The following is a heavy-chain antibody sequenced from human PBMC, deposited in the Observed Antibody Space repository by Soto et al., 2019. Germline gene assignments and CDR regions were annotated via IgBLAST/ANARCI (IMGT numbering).Heavy chain of an antibody. CDR1: GGSISTDHYH. J-gene: IGHJ6*02. V-gene: IGHV4-30-4*01. Sequence: SETLSLTCTVSGGSISTDHYHWTLIRQSPGKGLEWIGYIHYSGSIQFNPSLQSRVSMSVDTSKNLFSLRLSSVTAADTAVYFCAREDDGGDRDYYGLDVWGQVTTVTASS. D-gene: IGHD2-21*02. CDR3: AREDDGGDRDYYGLDV. CDR2: IHYSGSI.